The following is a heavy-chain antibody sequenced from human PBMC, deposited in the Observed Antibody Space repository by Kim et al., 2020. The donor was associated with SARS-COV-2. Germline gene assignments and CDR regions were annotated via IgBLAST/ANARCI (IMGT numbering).Heavy chain of an antibody. J-gene: IGHJ6*03. CDR2: T. Sequence: TAYAAPVKGRFTISGDDSKNTEYLQMNSLKTEDTAVYYCTGYYDYYSYMDVWGKETTVTVSS. D-gene: IGHD1-1*01. V-gene: IGHV3-73*01. CDR3: TGYYDYYSYMDV.